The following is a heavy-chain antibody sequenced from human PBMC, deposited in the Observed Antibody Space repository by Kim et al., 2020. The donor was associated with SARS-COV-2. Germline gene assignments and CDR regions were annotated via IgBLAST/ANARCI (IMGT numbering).Heavy chain of an antibody. V-gene: IGHV3-7*03. D-gene: IGHD5-18*01. CDR3: AREQRRYSYGPFDH. J-gene: IGHJ4*02. Sequence: VGSVKGRFTISRDNAKNSLYLQMNSLTAEDTAVYYCAREQRRYSYGPFDHWGQGTLVTVSS.